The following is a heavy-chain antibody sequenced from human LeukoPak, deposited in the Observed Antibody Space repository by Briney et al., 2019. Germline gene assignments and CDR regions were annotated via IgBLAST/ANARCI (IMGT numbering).Heavy chain of an antibody. D-gene: IGHD6-19*01. CDR2: ITHSGNT. Sequence: SETLSLTCAVYGGSFSGYYWSWVRQPPGKGLEWIGEITHSGNTNYNSSLKSRVTISVDTSNNQCSLKLSSVTAADTSVYYCARRIGYSSAWPHWYFDLWGRGTLVTVSS. J-gene: IGHJ2*01. CDR1: GGSFSGYY. V-gene: IGHV4-34*01. CDR3: ARRIGYSSAWPHWYFDL.